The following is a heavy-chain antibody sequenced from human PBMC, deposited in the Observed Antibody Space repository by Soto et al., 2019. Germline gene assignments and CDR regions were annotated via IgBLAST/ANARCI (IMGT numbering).Heavy chain of an antibody. J-gene: IGHJ5*02. V-gene: IGHV1-69*12. CDR2: IIPIFGTA. CDR1: GGTFSSYA. D-gene: IGHD6-19*01. CDR3: GTNPLYSIAVADLSGGWFDP. Sequence: QVQLVQSGAEVKKPGSSVKVSCKASGGTFSSYAISWVRQAPGQGLEWMGGIIPIFGTANYAQKFQGRVTITADESTSTAYMELSSLRSEDTAVYYCGTNPLYSIAVADLSGGWFDPWGQGTLVTVSS.